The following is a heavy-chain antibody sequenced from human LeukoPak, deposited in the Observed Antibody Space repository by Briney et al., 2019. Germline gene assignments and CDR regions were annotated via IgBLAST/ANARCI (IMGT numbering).Heavy chain of an antibody. CDR3: ARGHDTTGYSAY. CDR2: INTTTGNP. D-gene: IGHD3-9*01. CDR1: GCTFTTFP. V-gene: IGHV7-4-1*02. J-gene: IGHJ4*02. Sequence: ASVKVSCKPSGCTFTTFPINWVRQAPGQGLEWMGWINTTTGNPTYAQGLTGQFVFSLDTSVSTAYLQITSLKTEDIGVYYCARGHDTTGYSAYWGQGSLVTVSS.